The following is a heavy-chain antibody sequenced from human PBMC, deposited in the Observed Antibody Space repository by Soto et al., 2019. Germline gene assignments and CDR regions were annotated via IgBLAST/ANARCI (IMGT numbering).Heavy chain of an antibody. CDR3: AKCPAWGGGCERLDY. Sequence: EVQLLESGGGLVQRGGSLRLSCEASGFTFSNYAMSWVRQAPGKGLEWVSLISDSGGSTYYAGSVKGRFTISRDNSKNTLYLQMNSLRAEDTAVYYCAKCPAWGGGCERLDYWGQGALVTVSS. V-gene: IGHV3-23*01. J-gene: IGHJ4*02. D-gene: IGHD2-15*01. CDR1: GFTFSNYA. CDR2: ISDSGGST.